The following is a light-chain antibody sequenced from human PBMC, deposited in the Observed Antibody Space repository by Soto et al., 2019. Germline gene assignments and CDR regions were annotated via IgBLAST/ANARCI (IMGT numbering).Light chain of an antibody. J-gene: IGLJ2*01. V-gene: IGLV2-8*01. Sequence: SALNQPPSASGSPGQSVTISCTGTSSDVGGYNYVSWYQQHPGKAPKLMIYEVSKRPSGVPDRFSGSKSGNTASLTVSGLQAEDEADYYCSSYAGSNYEVF. CDR1: SSDVGGYNY. CDR2: EVS. CDR3: SSYAGSNYEV.